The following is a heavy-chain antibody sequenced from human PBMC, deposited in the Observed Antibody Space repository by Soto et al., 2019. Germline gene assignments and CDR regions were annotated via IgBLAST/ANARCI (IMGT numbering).Heavy chain of an antibody. CDR2: ITAGNGNT. CDR1: GYTFTSYA. V-gene: IGHV1-3*01. Sequence: ASVKVSCKASGYTFTSYATHWVRQAPGQRLEWMGWITAGNGNTKYSQKFQGRVTITRDTSASTAYMELSSLSSEDTAVYYCARSDYDSSGYWWFDPWGQGTLVTVSS. CDR3: ARSDYDSSGYWWFDP. J-gene: IGHJ5*02. D-gene: IGHD3-22*01.